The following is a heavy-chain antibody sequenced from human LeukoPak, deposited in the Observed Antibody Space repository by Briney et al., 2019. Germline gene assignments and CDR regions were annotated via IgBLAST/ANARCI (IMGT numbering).Heavy chain of an antibody. CDR1: QFTFSNSA. CDR2: IVVGSGHT. V-gene: IGHV1-58*01. J-gene: IGHJ4*02. Sequence: SVKFSCKASQFTFSNSAFQWVRQARGQRLEWMGWIVVGSGHTNYAQRFQERVIITRDMSTKTVYMELGSLKSEDTAVYYCAADDQQLILWGQGTLVAVSS. D-gene: IGHD2/OR15-2a*01. CDR3: AADDQQLIL.